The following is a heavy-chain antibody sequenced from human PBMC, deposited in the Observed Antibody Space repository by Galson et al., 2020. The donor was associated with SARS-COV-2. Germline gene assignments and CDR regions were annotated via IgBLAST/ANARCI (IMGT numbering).Heavy chain of an antibody. CDR2: IDWDDDK. CDR3: ARLPVDTAMDAYYYYGMDV. CDR1: GFSLSTSGMC. V-gene: IGHV2-70*01. Sequence: SGPTLVKPTQTLTLTCTFSGFSLSTSGMCVSWIRQPPGKALEWLALIDWDDDKYYSTSLKTRLTISKDTSKNQVVLTMTNMDPVDTATYYCARLPVDTAMDAYYYYGMDVWGQGTTVTVSS. D-gene: IGHD5-18*01. J-gene: IGHJ6*02.